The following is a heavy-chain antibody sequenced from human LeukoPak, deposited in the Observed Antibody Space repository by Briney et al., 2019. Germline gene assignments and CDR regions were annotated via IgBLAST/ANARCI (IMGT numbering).Heavy chain of an antibody. CDR1: GFTFSDYY. CDR2: ISSSGSTI. D-gene: IGHD2-2*01. Sequence: GGSLRLSCAASGFTFSDYYMSWIRQAPGKGLEWVSYISSSGSTIYYADFVKGRFTISRDNAKNSLYLQMNSLRAEDTAVYYCAREYCSSTSCYLPWAFDIWGQGTMVTVSS. J-gene: IGHJ3*02. CDR3: AREYCSSTSCYLPWAFDI. V-gene: IGHV3-11*01.